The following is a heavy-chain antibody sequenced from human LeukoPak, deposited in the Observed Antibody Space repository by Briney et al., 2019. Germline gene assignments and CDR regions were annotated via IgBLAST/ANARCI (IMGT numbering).Heavy chain of an antibody. V-gene: IGHV3-11*04. J-gene: IGHJ4*02. CDR3: AREMPRRSSGVPF. CDR1: GFTFSDYY. D-gene: IGHD3-22*01. Sequence: GGSLRLSCAASGFTFSDYYMSWIRQAPGKGLEWVSYITSSGSTIYYAGSVKGRFTISRDNAKNSLYLQMNSLRAEDTAVYYCAREMPRRSSGVPFWGQGTLVTVSS. CDR2: ITSSGSTI.